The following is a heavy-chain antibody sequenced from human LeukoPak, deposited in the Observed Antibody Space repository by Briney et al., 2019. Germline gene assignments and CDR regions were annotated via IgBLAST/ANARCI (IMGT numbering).Heavy chain of an antibody. CDR1: GFTFSSYG. J-gene: IGHJ5*02. CDR3: ARDPYCSSTSCYGDNWFDP. Sequence: GRSLRLSCAASGFTFSSYGMHWVRQAPGKGLEWVAVIWYDGSNKYYADSVKGRFTISRDNSKNTLYLQMNSLRAEETAVYYCARDPYCSSTSCYGDNWFDPWGQGALVTVSS. CDR2: IWYDGSNK. D-gene: IGHD2-2*01. V-gene: IGHV3-33*01.